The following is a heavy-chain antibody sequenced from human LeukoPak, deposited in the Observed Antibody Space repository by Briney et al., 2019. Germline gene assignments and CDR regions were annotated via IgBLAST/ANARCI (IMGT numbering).Heavy chain of an antibody. V-gene: IGHV4-38-2*01. CDR2: IYHSGST. CDR3: ARHSSSLFDDY. CDR1: GYSISSGYY. Sequence: SETLSLTCAVSGYSISSGYYWGWIRQPPGKGLEWIGSIYHSGSTYYNPSLKSRVTISVDTSKNQFSLKLSSVTAADTAVYYCARHSSSLFDDYWGQGTLVTVSS. D-gene: IGHD6-13*01. J-gene: IGHJ4*02.